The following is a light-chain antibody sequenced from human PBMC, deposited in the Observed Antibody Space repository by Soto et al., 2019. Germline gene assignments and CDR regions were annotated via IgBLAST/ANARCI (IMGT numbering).Light chain of an antibody. J-gene: IGKJ4*01. CDR2: GAS. CDR3: QEYTNWPRALT. Sequence: EKVMTQSPATLSVSPGERATLSCRASQSVNSNLAWYQQTPGQAPRLLIYGASTRATGIPARFSGSGSGTEFTLTISSLQSEDFAVYYCQEYTNWPRALTFGGGTKVEIK. CDR1: QSVNSN. V-gene: IGKV3-15*01.